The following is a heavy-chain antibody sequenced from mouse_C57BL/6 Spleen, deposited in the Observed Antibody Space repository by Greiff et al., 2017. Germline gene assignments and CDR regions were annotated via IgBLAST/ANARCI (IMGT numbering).Heavy chain of an antibody. CDR2: IDPSDSYT. CDR3: ARGPFAY. CDR1: GYTFTSYW. Sequence: QVQLQQPGAELVMPGASVKLSCKASGYTFTSYWMHWVKQRPGQGLEWIGEIDPSDSYTNYTQKFKGKSTLTVDKSSSTAYMQLSSLTSEDSAVYYCARGPFAYWGQGTLVTVSA. J-gene: IGHJ3*01. V-gene: IGHV1-69*01.